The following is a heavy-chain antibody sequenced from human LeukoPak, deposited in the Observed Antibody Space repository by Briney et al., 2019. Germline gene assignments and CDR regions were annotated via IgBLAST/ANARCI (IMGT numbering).Heavy chain of an antibody. CDR1: GGSISSGGYY. CDR2: INHSGST. V-gene: IGHV4-30-2*02. J-gene: IGHJ3*02. CDR3: ARSRTDAFDI. Sequence: SETLSLTCTVSGGSISSGGYYWSWIRQPPGKGLEWNGYINHSGSTYYNPSLKSRVTISVDRSKNQFSLKLSAVAAADSAVYYCARSRTDAFDIWGQGTMVTVSS.